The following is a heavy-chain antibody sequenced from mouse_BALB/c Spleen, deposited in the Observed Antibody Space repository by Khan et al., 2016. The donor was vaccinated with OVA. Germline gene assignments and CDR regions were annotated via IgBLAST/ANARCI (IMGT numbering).Heavy chain of an antibody. D-gene: IGHD2-3*01. CDR1: GYAFTHYL. CDR2: MNPGSGGT. J-gene: IGHJ3*01. V-gene: IGHV1-54*01. CDR3: ARGFDDGYVAWFAY. Sequence: QMQLEESGTELVRPGTSVKVSCKASGYAFTHYLIEWVKQRPGQGLEWIGVMNPGSGGTNYNEKFEGKATLTADNSSSTAYMHLSSLTSDDSAVYFCARGFDDGYVAWFAYWGQGTLVTVSA.